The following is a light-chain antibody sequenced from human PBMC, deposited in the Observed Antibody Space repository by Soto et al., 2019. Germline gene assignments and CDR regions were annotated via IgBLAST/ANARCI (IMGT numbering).Light chain of an antibody. J-gene: IGLJ1*01. Sequence: QSVLTQPASVSGSPGQSITISCTGTSSDVGGYNYVSWYQQHPGKAPKLMIYEVSNRPSGVSNRFSGSKSGNTASLTISGLQAEDEADHYCSSNVGLNTYVFGTGTKVTVL. CDR2: EVS. CDR3: SSNVGLNTYV. CDR1: SSDVGGYNY. V-gene: IGLV2-14*01.